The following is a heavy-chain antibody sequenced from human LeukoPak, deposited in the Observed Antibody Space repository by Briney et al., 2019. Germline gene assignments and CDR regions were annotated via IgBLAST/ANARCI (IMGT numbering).Heavy chain of an antibody. J-gene: IGHJ4*02. Sequence: SGTLSLTCAVSGGSISIVKWWSWVRQPPGKGLEWIGEIYHTGSTNYNPSPKNRVTISVDKSRNQFSLKLTSVTAADTAVYYCASRLYDSARNFDYWGQGTRV. CDR3: ASRLYDSARNFDY. V-gene: IGHV4-4*02. D-gene: IGHD3-22*01. CDR1: GGSISIVKW. CDR2: IYHTGST.